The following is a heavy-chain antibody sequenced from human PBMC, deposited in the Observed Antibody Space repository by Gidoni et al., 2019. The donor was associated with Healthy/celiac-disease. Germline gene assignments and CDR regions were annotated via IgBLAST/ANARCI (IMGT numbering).Heavy chain of an antibody. J-gene: IGHJ4*02. V-gene: IGHV3-21*01. CDR2: ISSSSSYI. CDR3: ARDGYCSGGSCEFDY. Sequence: EVQLVESGGGLVKPGGSLRLSCAASGFTFSSYSMNWVRQAPGKGLEWVSSISSSSSYIYYADSVKGRFTISRDNAKNSLYLQMNSLRAEDTAVYYCARDGYCSGGSCEFDYWGQGTLVTVSS. D-gene: IGHD2-15*01. CDR1: GFTFSSYS.